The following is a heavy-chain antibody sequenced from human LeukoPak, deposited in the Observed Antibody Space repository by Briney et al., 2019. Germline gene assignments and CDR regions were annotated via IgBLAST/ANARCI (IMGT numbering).Heavy chain of an antibody. D-gene: IGHD3-22*01. CDR3: ARDLDYYDSSGPKGY. V-gene: IGHV3-21*01. Sequence: PGGSLRLSCAASGFTFSSHSMNWVRQAPGKGLEWVSSISSSSSYIYYADSVKGRFTISRDNAKNSLYLQMNSLRAEDTAVYYCARDLDYYDSSGPKGYWGQGTLVTVSS. CDR2: ISSSSSYI. J-gene: IGHJ4*02. CDR1: GFTFSSHS.